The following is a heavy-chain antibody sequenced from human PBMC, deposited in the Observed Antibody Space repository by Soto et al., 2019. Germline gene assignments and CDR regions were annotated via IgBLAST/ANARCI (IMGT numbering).Heavy chain of an antibody. D-gene: IGHD3-22*01. CDR1: GFTFDDYA. V-gene: IGHV3-9*01. CDR2: ISWNSGSI. J-gene: IGHJ4*02. CDR3: AKDISAVSDHYFDY. Sequence: EVQLVESGGGLVQPGRSLRLSCAASGFTFDDYAMHWVRQAPGKGLEWVSGISWNSGSIGYADSVKGRFTISRDNAKNSLYLQMNSLRAEDTALYYCAKDISAVSDHYFDYWGQGTLVTVSS.